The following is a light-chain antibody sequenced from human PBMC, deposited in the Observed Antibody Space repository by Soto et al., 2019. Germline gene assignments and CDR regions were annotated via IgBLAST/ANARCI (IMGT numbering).Light chain of an antibody. Sequence: ETVLTQSPGTLSLSPGERATLSCRASRRISSNFLAWYQQKPGQAPRLLIYGASSRATGIPGRFSGSGSGTEFTLTISSLQSEDLAVYYCQQYDNSGWTFGQGTKVDIK. CDR1: RRISSNF. V-gene: IGKV3-20*01. CDR2: GAS. CDR3: QQYDNSGWT. J-gene: IGKJ1*01.